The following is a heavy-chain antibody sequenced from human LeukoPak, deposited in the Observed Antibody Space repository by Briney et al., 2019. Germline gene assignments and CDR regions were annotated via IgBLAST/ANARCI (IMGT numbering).Heavy chain of an antibody. CDR1: GGTFSSYA. Sequence: GASVKVSCKASGGTFSSYAISWVRQAPGQGLEWMGGIIPIFGTANYAQKFQGRVTITADESTSTAYMELSSLRSEDTAVYYCARKPTVVRGVIDGPYYYYGMDVWGQGTTVTVSS. J-gene: IGHJ6*02. V-gene: IGHV1-69*13. D-gene: IGHD3-10*01. CDR2: IIPIFGTA. CDR3: ARKPTVVRGVIDGPYYYYGMDV.